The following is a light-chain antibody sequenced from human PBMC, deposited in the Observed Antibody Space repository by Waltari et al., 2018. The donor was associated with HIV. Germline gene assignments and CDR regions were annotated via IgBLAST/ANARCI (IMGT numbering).Light chain of an antibody. CDR1: SSNIGARFD. Sequence: QSVLTQPPSVSGAPGQRVTIPCTGSSSNIGARFDVHWYQPLPGTAPKLPIYGDNNRPSGVPDRFSGSKSGTSASLAITGLQAEDEADYYCQSYDSSLSGSVFGGGTKLTVL. CDR3: QSYDSSLSGSV. J-gene: IGLJ3*02. CDR2: GDN. V-gene: IGLV1-40*01.